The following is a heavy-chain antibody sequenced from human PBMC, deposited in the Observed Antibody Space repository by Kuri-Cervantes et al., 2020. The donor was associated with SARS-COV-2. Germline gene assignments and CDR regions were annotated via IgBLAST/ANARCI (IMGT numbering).Heavy chain of an antibody. CDR2: ISSSSSYI. D-gene: IGHD3-3*01. V-gene: IGHV3-21*04. J-gene: IGHJ5*02. Sequence: GGSLRLSCAASGFTFSSYSMNWVRQAPGKGLEWVSSISSSSSYIYYADSVKGRFTISRDNSKNTLYLQMNSLRAEDTAVYYCAKANYDFWSGGWFDPWGQGTLVTVSS. CDR1: GFTFSSYS. CDR3: AKANYDFWSGGWFDP.